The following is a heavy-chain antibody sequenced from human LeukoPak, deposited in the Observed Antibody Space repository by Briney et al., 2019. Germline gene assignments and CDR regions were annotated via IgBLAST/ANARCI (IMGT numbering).Heavy chain of an antibody. V-gene: IGHV3-30*03. J-gene: IGHJ5*02. Sequence: PGRSLRLSCAPSGFTFSTYGMHWVRQAPGKGLEWVAVISNDGSNKLYTDSVKGRFTISRDNSKNTLYLQMNSLRAEDTAVYYCARSDVDMAAWGQGTLVTVSS. CDR3: ARSDVDMAA. CDR2: ISNDGSNK. D-gene: IGHD5-12*01. CDR1: GFTFSTYG.